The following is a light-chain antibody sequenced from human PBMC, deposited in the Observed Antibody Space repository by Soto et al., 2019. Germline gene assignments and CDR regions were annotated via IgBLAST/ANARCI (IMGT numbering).Light chain of an antibody. CDR2: GVT. CDR3: ASYTRTTTLV. V-gene: IGLV2-8*01. CDR1: SSDVGRYNY. J-gene: IGLJ2*01. Sequence: QSVLTQPPSASGSPGQSVTFSCTGTSSDVGRYNYVSWYQQHPGKAPKLLIYGVTQRPSGVPDRFSGSKSGNTASLTVSGLQDEDEADYYCASYTRTTTLVFGGGTKLTVL.